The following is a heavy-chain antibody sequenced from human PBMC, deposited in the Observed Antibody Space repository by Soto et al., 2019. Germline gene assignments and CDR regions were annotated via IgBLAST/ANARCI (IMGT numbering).Heavy chain of an antibody. CDR3: ASHYDSSGYYYRGLDY. CDR1: GGTFSSYA. V-gene: IGHV1-69*12. J-gene: IGHJ4*02. CDR2: IIPIFGTA. Sequence: QVQLVQSGAEVKKPGSSVKVSCKASGGTFSSYAISWVRQAPGQGLEWMGGIIPIFGTADYAQKFQGRVTITAAESPSTGNMELSSLRSEDTAVYYCASHYDSSGYYYRGLDYWGQGTLVTVSS. D-gene: IGHD3-22*01.